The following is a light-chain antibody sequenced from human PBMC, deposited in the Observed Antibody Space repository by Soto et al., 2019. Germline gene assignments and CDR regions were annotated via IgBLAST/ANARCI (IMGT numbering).Light chain of an antibody. CDR1: RSDLYKSNNKNH. V-gene: IGKV4-1*01. CDR2: WAS. CDR3: QQTYNTPIT. J-gene: IGKJ5*01. Sequence: DMLVTRVPVSLAVFLDEKATMNCKPSRSDLYKSNNKNHLAWYQQKPGQPPQLIIYWASTRESGVPERFSGSGSGTDFTLTISSLEAEDTAIYYCQQTYNTPITFGQGTRLEIK.